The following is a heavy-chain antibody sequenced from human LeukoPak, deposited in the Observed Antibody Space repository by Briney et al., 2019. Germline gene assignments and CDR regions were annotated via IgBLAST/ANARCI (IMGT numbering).Heavy chain of an antibody. Sequence: ASVKVSCKASGYTFTGYYMHWVRQAPGQGLGWMGWINPNSGGTNYAQKFQGRVTMTRDTSISTAYMELSRLRSDDTAVYYCARAHYDFWSGYYLDYWGQGTLVTVSS. CDR1: GYTFTGYY. CDR3: ARAHYDFWSGYYLDY. J-gene: IGHJ4*02. V-gene: IGHV1-2*02. CDR2: INPNSGGT. D-gene: IGHD3-3*01.